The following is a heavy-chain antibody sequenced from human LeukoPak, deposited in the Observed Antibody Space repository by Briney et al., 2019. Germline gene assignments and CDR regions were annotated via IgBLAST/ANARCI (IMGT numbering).Heavy chain of an antibody. Sequence: GGSLRLSCAASGFSMSDHGMSWVRQPPGKGLEWASAIGHIDSDTYYADSVKGRFTISRDTSKKKLYLQMNSLRAEDTALYYCANSGGSWRLDNWGQGTLVSVSS. CDR3: ANSGGSWRLDN. CDR2: IGHIDSDT. CDR1: GFSMSDHG. J-gene: IGHJ4*02. D-gene: IGHD6-19*01. V-gene: IGHV3-23*01.